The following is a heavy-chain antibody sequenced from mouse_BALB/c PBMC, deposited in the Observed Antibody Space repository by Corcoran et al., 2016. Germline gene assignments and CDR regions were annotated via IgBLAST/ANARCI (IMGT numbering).Heavy chain of an antibody. CDR1: GFSLSTSGMG. J-gene: IGHJ4*01. CDR3: ARRSTMITTGAMDY. V-gene: IGHV8-12*01. Sequence: QVTLKESGPGILQPSQTLSLTCSFSGFSLSTSGMGVGWIRQPSGKGLEWLAHIWWDDDKRYNPALKSRLTISKDTSSNQVFLKITSVDTADTATYYCARRSTMITTGAMDYWGQGTSVTVSS. CDR2: IWWDDDK. D-gene: IGHD2-4*01.